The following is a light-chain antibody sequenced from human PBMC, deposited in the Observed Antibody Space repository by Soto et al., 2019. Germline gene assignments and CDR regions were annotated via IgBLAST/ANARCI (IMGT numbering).Light chain of an antibody. CDR1: PTIDSW. V-gene: IGKV1-5*03. J-gene: IGKJ1*01. Sequence: IQIPQTPSTLSGSVGDRVTLTCPDIPTIDSWLAWYQQKPGKALKFPFSKEFTLKRGVPSRSSGTGFGTEFTPTSTTLQPDDFATNNCQHNNIYSEAFGQGTKVDIK. CDR3: QHNNIYSEA. CDR2: KEF.